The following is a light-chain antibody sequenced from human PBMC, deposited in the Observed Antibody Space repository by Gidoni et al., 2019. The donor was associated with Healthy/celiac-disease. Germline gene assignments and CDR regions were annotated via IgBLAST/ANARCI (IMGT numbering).Light chain of an antibody. J-gene: IGKJ4*01. Sequence: DIVITQSPYSLAVCLGERATINRKSSQSVLYSPNNKNYLAWYQQKPGQPPKLLIYCASTRETGVPDRFSGSGSGTDFTLTISSLQAEDVAVYYCQQYYSTPLTFGGGTKVEIK. CDR1: QSVLYSPNNKNY. V-gene: IGKV4-1*01. CDR3: QQYYSTPLT. CDR2: CAS.